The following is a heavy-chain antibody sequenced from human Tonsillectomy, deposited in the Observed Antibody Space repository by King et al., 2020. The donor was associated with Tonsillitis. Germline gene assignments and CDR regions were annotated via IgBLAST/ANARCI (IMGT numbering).Heavy chain of an antibody. J-gene: IGHJ3*01. CDR3: ARHSSYFDSSGLPV. V-gene: IGHV5-51*01. CDR1: GYILTNYW. D-gene: IGHD3-22*01. Sequence: VQLVESGTEVKKPGESLKISCQASGYILTNYWIAWLRQMPGKGLEWMGIIFPGDFDTRYSPSFQGQVTISADKSITTAYLQWSSLKTSDSAMYYCARHSSYFDSSGLPVWGQGTMVTVSA. CDR2: IFPGDFDT.